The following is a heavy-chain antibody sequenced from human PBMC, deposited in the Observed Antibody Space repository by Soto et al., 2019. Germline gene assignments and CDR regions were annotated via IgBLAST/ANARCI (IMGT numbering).Heavy chain of an antibody. J-gene: IGHJ4*02. CDR3: AKVAVAGVDY. V-gene: IGHV3-30*18. CDR2: ISYDGSNK. D-gene: IGHD6-19*01. Sequence: QVQLVESGGGVVQPGRSLRLSCAASGFTFSTYGMHWVRQAPGKGLEWVAVISYDGSNKYYGDSVNGRFTISRDNSKNTLYLHMNSLRAEDTAVYYCAKVAVAGVDYWGQGTPVTVSS. CDR1: GFTFSTYG.